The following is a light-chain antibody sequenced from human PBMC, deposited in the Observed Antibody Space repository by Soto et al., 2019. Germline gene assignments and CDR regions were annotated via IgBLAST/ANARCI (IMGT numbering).Light chain of an antibody. CDR2: GAS. Sequence: EIVLTQSPGTLSLSPGERATLSCRASHSVSSSYLAWYQQKPGQAPRLLIYGASSRATGIPDRFSGSGSGTDFTPTISRLEPEDGVVDYCQQYGSSPPITFGQGTRLEIK. CDR1: HSVSSSY. V-gene: IGKV3-20*01. J-gene: IGKJ5*01. CDR3: QQYGSSPPIT.